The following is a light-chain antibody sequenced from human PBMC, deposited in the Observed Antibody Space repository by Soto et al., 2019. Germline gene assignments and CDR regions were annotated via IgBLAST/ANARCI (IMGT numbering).Light chain of an antibody. CDR3: HQYGNSPQT. CDR1: QSVDNN. J-gene: IGKJ1*01. Sequence: EIVMTQSPATLSVSPGERVTLSCRASQSVDNNLAWYQQKPGQGARLLIYDASHRAAGIPARFSGSGSGRVFTLTINILEPDDFAVYYCHQYGNSPQTFGQGTKVDIK. V-gene: IGKV3D-15*03. CDR2: DAS.